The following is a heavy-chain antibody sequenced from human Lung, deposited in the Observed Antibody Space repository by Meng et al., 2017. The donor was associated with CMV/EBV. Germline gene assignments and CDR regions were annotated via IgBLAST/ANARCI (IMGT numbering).Heavy chain of an antibody. J-gene: IGHJ4*01. V-gene: IGHV1-2*06. Sequence: VQLVQSGAEVKRPGASVKISCQASGYTFSGFYMNWARQAPGHGLEWLGRVNPVSDDTHCAQKFVGRLTVTRGATINIAFMELTSLRPDDTAVYYCAKSSDNGWSSWGPGTLVTVSS. CDR2: VNPVSDDT. D-gene: IGHD6-19*01. CDR1: GYTFSGFY. CDR3: AKSSDNGWSS.